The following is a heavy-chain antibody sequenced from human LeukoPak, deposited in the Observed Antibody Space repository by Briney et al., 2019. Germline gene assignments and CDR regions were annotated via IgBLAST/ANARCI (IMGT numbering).Heavy chain of an antibody. V-gene: IGHV1-24*01. CDR3: ATIAVAAKPPYYGMDV. D-gene: IGHD6-19*01. CDR2: FDPEDGET. Sequence: ASVKVSCKVSGYTLTELSMHWVRQAPGKGLEWMGGFDPEDGETIYAQKSQGRVTMTEDTSTDTAYMELSSLRSEDPAVYYCATIAVAAKPPYYGMDVWGQGPRVTVPS. CDR1: GYTLTELS. J-gene: IGHJ6*02.